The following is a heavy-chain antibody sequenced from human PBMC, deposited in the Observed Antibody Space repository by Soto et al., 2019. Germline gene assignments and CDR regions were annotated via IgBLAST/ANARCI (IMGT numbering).Heavy chain of an antibody. CDR3: ARWSYLDY. V-gene: IGHV3-23*01. CDR2: ISGSDGKT. CDR1: GFSFGRYA. D-gene: IGHD3-3*01. Sequence: LRLSCAASGFSFGRYAHSWVRQAPGKGLEWVSTISGSDGKTFYADSVKGRFSISRDTSQSTLYLQMNSLRADDTAMYYCARWSYLDYWGQGTRVTVAS. J-gene: IGHJ4*02.